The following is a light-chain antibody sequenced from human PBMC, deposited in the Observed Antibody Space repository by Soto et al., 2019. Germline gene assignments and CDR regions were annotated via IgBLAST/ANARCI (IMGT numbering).Light chain of an antibody. CDR1: SSDVGGYNY. V-gene: IGLV2-8*01. J-gene: IGLJ1*01. CDR3: SSSEGSNILYV. CDR2: EVS. Sequence: QSALTQPPSASGSPGQSVTISCTGTSSDVGGYNYVSWYQQHPGKAPKLMIYEVSKRPSGVPDRFSGSKSGNTASLTVSGLQAEDEADYYCSSSEGSNILYVFGTGTKLTVL.